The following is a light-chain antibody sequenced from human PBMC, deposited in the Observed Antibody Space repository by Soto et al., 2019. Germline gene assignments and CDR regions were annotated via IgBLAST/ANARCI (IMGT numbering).Light chain of an antibody. CDR2: AAS. CDR1: QCISSY. J-gene: IGKJ5*01. CDR3: QQYGNLPT. V-gene: IGKV1D-8*01. Sequence: VIWMTQSPSLLSASTGDRVTISCRMSQCISSYLAWYQQKPGKAPGLLIYAASTLQSGVPSRFSGSGSGTDFTLTISCLQSEDIATYYCQQYGNLPTFGQGTRLEIK.